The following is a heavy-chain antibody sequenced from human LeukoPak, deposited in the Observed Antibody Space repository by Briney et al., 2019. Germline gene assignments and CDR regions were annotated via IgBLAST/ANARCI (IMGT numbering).Heavy chain of an antibody. V-gene: IGHV4-4*07. Sequence: PSETLSLTCTVSGGSISSYYWSWIRQPAGKGLEWIGRIYSRGSTNYNPSLKSRVTMSGDPSKNQFSLKLSSVTAADTAVYYCAREGYDSSGYHKYYFDYWGQGTLVTVSS. CDR2: IYSRGST. CDR3: AREGYDSSGYHKYYFDY. D-gene: IGHD3-22*01. J-gene: IGHJ4*02. CDR1: GGSISSYY.